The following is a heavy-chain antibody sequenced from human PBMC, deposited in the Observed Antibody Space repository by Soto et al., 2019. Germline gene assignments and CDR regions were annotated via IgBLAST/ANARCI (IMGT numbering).Heavy chain of an antibody. CDR2: INNAYST. CDR3: ARLRLTGYFDY. Sequence: GGSLRISCAASGFDASVNFMTWVRQAPGKGLEWVSAINNAYSTFYADSVKGRFTISRDNAMNSLYLQMNSLRAEDTAVYYCARLRLTGYFDYWGQGTLVTVSS. CDR1: GFDASVNF. J-gene: IGHJ4*02. V-gene: IGHV3-66*04.